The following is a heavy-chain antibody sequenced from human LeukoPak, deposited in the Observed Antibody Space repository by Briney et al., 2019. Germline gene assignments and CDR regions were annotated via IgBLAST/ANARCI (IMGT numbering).Heavy chain of an antibody. D-gene: IGHD3-3*01. Sequence: GGSLRLSCAASGFIFSSYAMHWVRQAPGKGLEWVAVISYDGSNKYYADSVKGRFTISRDNSKNTLYLQMNSLRAEDTAVYYCARGSNYYDSGDYWGQGTLVTVSS. CDR2: ISYDGSNK. V-gene: IGHV3-30*01. J-gene: IGHJ4*02. CDR3: ARGSNYYDSGDY. CDR1: GFIFSSYA.